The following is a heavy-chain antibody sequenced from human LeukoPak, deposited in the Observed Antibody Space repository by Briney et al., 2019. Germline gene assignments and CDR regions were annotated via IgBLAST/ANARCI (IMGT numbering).Heavy chain of an antibody. CDR2: ISAYNGNT. J-gene: IGHJ4*02. D-gene: IGHD4-11*01. Sequence: GASVKVSCKASGYTLTSYGISWVRQAPGQGLEWMGWISAYNGNTNYAQKLQGRVTMTTDTSTSTAYMELRSLRSDDTAVYYCARSELGGDYSNREYYFDYWGQGTLVTVSS. V-gene: IGHV1-18*01. CDR3: ARSELGGDYSNREYYFDY. CDR1: GYTLTSYG.